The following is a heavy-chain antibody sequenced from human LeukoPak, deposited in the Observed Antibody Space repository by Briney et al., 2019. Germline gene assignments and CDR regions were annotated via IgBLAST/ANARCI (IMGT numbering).Heavy chain of an antibody. V-gene: IGHV4-59*01. D-gene: IGHD6-19*01. J-gene: IGHJ4*02. Sequence: SETLSLTCTVSGGSLSSYYWSWIRQPPGKGLEWIGYIYYSGSTNYNPSLKSRVTISVDTSKNQFSLKLSSVTAADTAVYYCARAAFSASDFDYWGQGTLVTVSS. CDR1: GGSLSSYY. CDR3: ARAAFSASDFDY. CDR2: IYYSGST.